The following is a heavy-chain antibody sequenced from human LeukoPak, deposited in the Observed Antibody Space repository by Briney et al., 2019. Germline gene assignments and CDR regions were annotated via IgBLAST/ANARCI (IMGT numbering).Heavy chain of an antibody. D-gene: IGHD6-19*01. CDR1: GFTFSSYA. J-gene: IGHJ4*02. V-gene: IGHV3-30-3*01. CDR3: ARAPRGYGSGWDPSDYYFDY. CDR2: ISYDGSNK. Sequence: AGGSLRLSCAASGFTFSSYAMHWVRQAPGKGLEWVAVISYDGSNKYYADSVKGRFTISRDNSKNTLYLQMNSLRAEDTAVYYCARAPRGYGSGWDPSDYYFDYWGQGTLVTVSS.